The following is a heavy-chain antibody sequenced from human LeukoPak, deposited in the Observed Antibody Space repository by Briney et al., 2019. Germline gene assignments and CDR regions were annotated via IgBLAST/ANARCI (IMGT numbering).Heavy chain of an antibody. CDR1: GYTFTGYY. V-gene: IGHV1-2*02. J-gene: IGHJ4*02. CDR2: VNPNSGGT. D-gene: IGHD5-18*01. Sequence: ASVKVSCKASGYTFTGYYMHWVRQAPGQGLEWMGWVNPNSGGTNYAQKFQGRVTMTRDTSISTAYMELSRLRSDDTAVYYCARDRMFGTAKVLYYFDYWGQGTLVTVSS. CDR3: ARDRMFGTAKVLYYFDY.